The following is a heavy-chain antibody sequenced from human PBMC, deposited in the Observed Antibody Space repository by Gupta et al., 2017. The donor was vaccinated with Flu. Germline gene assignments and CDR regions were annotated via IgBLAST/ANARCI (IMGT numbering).Heavy chain of an antibody. CDR2: YDGSNK. Sequence: YDGSNKYYADSVKGRFTISRDNSKNTLYLQMNSLRAEDTAVYYCAKDLGYGGNSGIPWGQGTLVTVSS. D-gene: IGHD2-21*02. V-gene: IGHV3-30*18. J-gene: IGHJ5*02. CDR3: AKDLGYGGNSGIP.